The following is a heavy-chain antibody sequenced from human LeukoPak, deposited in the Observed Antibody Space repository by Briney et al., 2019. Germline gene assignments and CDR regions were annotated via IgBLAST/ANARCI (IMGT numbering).Heavy chain of an antibody. CDR1: GFTFSDYA. J-gene: IGHJ4*02. V-gene: IGHV3-30-3*01. Sequence: GRSLRLSCVASGFTFSDYAMHWVRQAPGKGLEWVAVIYYDGSKKYYADSVEGRFTISRDNSKNTLYLHMKSLRVEDTAVYYCARGPDGYNSHFDYWGQGTLVNVSS. D-gene: IGHD5-24*01. CDR2: IYYDGSKK. CDR3: ARGPDGYNSHFDY.